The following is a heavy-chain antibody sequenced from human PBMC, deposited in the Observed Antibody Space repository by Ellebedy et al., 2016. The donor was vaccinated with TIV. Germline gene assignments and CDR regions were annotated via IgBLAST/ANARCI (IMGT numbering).Heavy chain of an antibody. CDR1: GGSFSGYY. CDR3: AEGRSGWYYFDY. V-gene: IGHV4-34*01. D-gene: IGHD6-19*01. CDR2: VSQSGRT. Sequence: SETLSLTCTVYGGSFSGYYWSWVRQPPGKGLEWIGDVSQSGRTSYHPSLKSRVPISVDTSKNQFSLRLTSVTAADTAVYYCAEGRSGWYYFDYWGQGTLVTVSS. J-gene: IGHJ4*02.